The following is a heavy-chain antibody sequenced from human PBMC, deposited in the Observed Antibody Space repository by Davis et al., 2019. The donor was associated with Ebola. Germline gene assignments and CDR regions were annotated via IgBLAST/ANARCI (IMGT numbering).Heavy chain of an antibody. CDR1: GFTFSSYW. CDR2: INSDGSST. D-gene: IGHD2-15*01. J-gene: IGHJ5*02. CDR3: ARVAYGYSWGWFDP. Sequence: GESLKISCAASGFTFSSYWMHWVRQAPGKGLVWVSRINSDGSSTNYADSVKGRFTISRDNANNTLYLQMNSLRAEDTAVDYCARVAYGYSWGWFDPWGQGTLVTVSS. V-gene: IGHV3-74*01.